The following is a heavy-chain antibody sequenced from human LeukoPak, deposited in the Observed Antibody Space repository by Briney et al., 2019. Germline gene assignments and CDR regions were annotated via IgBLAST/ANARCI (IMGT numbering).Heavy chain of an antibody. CDR3: ATKLRFPEYYFDF. Sequence: MASETLSLTCTISGDSINSYHWSWLRQPPGSKLEWIGYFYYSGVTNYNPSLKSRVTMSLDTSKKQFSLKLDSVTAADTAVYYCATKLRFPEYYFDFWGQGTLVTVSS. D-gene: IGHD3-3*01. J-gene: IGHJ4*02. CDR2: FYYSGVT. V-gene: IGHV4-59*01. CDR1: GDSINSYH.